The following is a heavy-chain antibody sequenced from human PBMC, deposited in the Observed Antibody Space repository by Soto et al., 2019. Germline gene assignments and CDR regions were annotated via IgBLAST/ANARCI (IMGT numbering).Heavy chain of an antibody. CDR3: ARANYYDSSGYYFDY. V-gene: IGHV4-59*01. CDR2: IHHSGST. CDR1: GGSISSCY. J-gene: IGHJ4*02. D-gene: IGHD3-22*01. Sequence: PSETLSLTCTVSGGSISSCYWSWIRQPPGKGLEWIGYIHHSGSTNYNPSLKSRVTIPVDTSKNQFSLKLSSVTAADTAVYYCARANYYDSSGYYFDYWGQGTLVTVSS.